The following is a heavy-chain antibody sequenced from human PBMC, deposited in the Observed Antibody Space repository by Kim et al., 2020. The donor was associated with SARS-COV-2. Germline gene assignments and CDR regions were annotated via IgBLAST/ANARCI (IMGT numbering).Heavy chain of an antibody. CDR1: GFSFSDYY. D-gene: IGHD3-16*01. Sequence: GGSLRLSCAASGFSFSDYYMSWVRQAPGKGLEWVSYISRIDDTRYYAESVKGRFTISRDDSRNSLFLQMNTLRPEDTAVYYCVREAMGELYFDYWGQGTVVTVSS. V-gene: IGHV3-11*01. CDR3: VREAMGELYFDY. J-gene: IGHJ4*02. CDR2: ISRIDDTR.